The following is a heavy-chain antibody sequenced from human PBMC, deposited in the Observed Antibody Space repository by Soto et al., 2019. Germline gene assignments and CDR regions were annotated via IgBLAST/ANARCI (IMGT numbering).Heavy chain of an antibody. D-gene: IGHD3-9*01. Sequence: HGESLKISCKGSGYSFTSYWIGWVRQMPGKGLEWMGIIYPGDSDTRYSPSFQGQVTISADKSISTAYLQWSSLKASDTAMYYCARRSYDILTGYYSFDYWGQGTLVTVSS. CDR3: ARRSYDILTGYYSFDY. J-gene: IGHJ4*02. CDR2: IYPGDSDT. V-gene: IGHV5-51*01. CDR1: GYSFTSYW.